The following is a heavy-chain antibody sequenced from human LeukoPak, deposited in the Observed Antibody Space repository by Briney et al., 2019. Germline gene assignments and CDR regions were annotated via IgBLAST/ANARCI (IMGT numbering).Heavy chain of an antibody. CDR2: INHSGST. J-gene: IGHJ6*03. V-gene: IGHV4-34*01. D-gene: IGHD2-2*01. Sequence: PLEALSLTCAVYGGSFSGYYWSWIRQPPGKGLEWIGEINHSGSTNYNPSLKSRVTISVDTSNNQFSLKLSSVTAADTAVYYCARVSTPRYYYYYYYMDVWGKGTTVTVSS. CDR3: ARVSTPRYYYYYYYMDV. CDR1: GGSFSGYY.